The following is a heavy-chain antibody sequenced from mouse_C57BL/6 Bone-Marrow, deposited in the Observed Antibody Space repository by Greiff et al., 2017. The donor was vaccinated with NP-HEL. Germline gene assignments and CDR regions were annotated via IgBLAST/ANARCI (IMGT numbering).Heavy chain of an antibody. J-gene: IGHJ4*01. V-gene: IGHV1-4*01. CDR1: GYTFTSYT. Sequence: QVQLQQSGAELARPGASVKMSCKASGYTFTSYTMHWVKQRPGQGLEWIGYINPSSGYPTYNQKFKDKATLTADQSSSPAYMQLSSLTSEDSAVYYCGRALRLLWLRRRAMDYWGQGTSVTVSS. D-gene: IGHD2-2*01. CDR3: GRALRLLWLRRRAMDY. CDR2: INPSSGYP.